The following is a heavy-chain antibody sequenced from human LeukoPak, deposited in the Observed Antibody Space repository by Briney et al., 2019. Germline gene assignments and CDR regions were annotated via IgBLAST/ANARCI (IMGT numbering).Heavy chain of an antibody. Sequence: GGSLRLSCAASGFTFSSYSMNWVRQAPGKGLEWVSSISSSSSYIYYADSVRGRFTISRDNAKNSLYLQMNSLRAEDTAVYYCARSRDGNFDYWGQGTLVTVSS. V-gene: IGHV3-21*01. CDR2: ISSSSSYI. CDR3: ARSRDGNFDY. J-gene: IGHJ4*02. CDR1: GFTFSSYS.